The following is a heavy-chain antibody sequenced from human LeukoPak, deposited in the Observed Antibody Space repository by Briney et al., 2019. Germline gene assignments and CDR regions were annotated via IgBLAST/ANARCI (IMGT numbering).Heavy chain of an antibody. CDR3: ARHSPHYGDAVDY. CDR1: GFTFSSYW. D-gene: IGHD4-17*01. Sequence: PGGSLRLSCAASGFTFSSYWMSWVRQAPGKGLEWVANIKQDGSEKYYVDSVKGRFTISRDNAKNSLYLQMNSLRAEDTAVYYCARHSPHYGDAVDYWGQGTLVTVSS. V-gene: IGHV3-7*01. CDR2: IKQDGSEK. J-gene: IGHJ4*02.